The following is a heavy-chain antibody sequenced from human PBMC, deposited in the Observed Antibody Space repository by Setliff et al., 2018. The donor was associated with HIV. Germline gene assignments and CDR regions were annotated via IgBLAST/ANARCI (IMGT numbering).Heavy chain of an antibody. V-gene: IGHV4-34*08. CDR2: INHSGST. CDR3: AGGPGTTSIDY. D-gene: IGHD1-26*01. J-gene: IGHJ4*02. Sequence: SCKASGGTFSSYAVSWIRQPPGKGLEWIGEINHSGSTNYNMSLWSRVTISLDASRNQFSLELISVTAADTAVYYCAGGPGTTSIDYWAQGTLVTVSS. CDR1: GGTFSSYA.